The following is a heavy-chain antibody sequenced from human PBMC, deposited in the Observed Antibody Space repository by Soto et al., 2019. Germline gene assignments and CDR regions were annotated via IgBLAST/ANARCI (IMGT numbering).Heavy chain of an antibody. Sequence: WASVKVSCKASGYTFTSYNINWVRQATGQGLEWLGWMNPNSGNTGYAQTFQDRITLTRDTSITTAYMELSSLRSDDTAVYFCVRYGVAAAYWGQGTLVTVSS. CDR2: MNPNSGNT. CDR3: VRYGVAAAY. CDR1: GYTFTSYN. J-gene: IGHJ4*02. V-gene: IGHV1-8*01. D-gene: IGHD2-8*01.